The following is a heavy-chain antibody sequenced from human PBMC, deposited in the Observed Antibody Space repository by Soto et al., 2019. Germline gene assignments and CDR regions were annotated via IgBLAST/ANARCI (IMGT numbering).Heavy chain of an antibody. CDR2: ISSSTSPT. Sequence: GGSLSLSCAVSGFTFSDYYMTWIRQAPGKGLEWVSYISSSTSPTNYADSVKGRFTISRDNAKNSLFLQMNSLRAEDTAVYYGARGRGAAADYFDFWGQGTLVTVSS. J-gene: IGHJ4*02. CDR3: ARGRGAAADYFDF. V-gene: IGHV3-11*05. CDR1: GFTFSDYY. D-gene: IGHD6-13*01.